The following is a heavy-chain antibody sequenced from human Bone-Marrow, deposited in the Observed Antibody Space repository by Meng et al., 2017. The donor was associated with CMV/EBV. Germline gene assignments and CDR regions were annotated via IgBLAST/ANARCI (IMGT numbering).Heavy chain of an antibody. CDR2: ISSEGTTT. J-gene: IGHJ5*02. CDR3: ARDYYDSSGYRNLFDL. D-gene: IGHD3-22*01. V-gene: IGHV3-74*01. CDR1: GFTFSNYW. Sequence: GGSLRLSCAASGFTFSNYWVHWVRQAPGKGLVWVSRISSEGTTTTYADSVKGRFTISRDNAKNTLYLQMNSLRAEDTAVYYCARDYYDSSGYRNLFDLWGQATLVTFSS.